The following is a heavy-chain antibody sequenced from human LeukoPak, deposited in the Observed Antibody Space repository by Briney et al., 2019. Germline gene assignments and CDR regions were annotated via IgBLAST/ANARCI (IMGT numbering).Heavy chain of an antibody. Sequence: PSETLSLTCTVSGYSISSDYYWGWIRQPPGKGLEWIGSIYHSGITYYKLSLKSRVTISVDTSKNQFSLKLSSVTAADTAVYYCARAQQQLDYYYYYMDVWGKGTTVTVSS. CDR2: IYHSGIT. CDR1: GYSISSDYY. D-gene: IGHD6-13*01. CDR3: ARAQQQLDYYYYYMDV. V-gene: IGHV4-38-2*02. J-gene: IGHJ6*03.